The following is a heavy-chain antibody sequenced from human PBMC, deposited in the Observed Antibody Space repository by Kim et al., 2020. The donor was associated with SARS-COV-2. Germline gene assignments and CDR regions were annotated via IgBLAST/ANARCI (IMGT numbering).Heavy chain of an antibody. D-gene: IGHD4-17*01. CDR3: ARGRDYGDYRMPGGD. V-gene: IGHV3-30*07. Sequence: DSVKRRFTISRDNAKNTLYLQMNSLRAEDTAVYYCARGRDYGDYRMPGGDWGQGTLVTVSS. J-gene: IGHJ4*02.